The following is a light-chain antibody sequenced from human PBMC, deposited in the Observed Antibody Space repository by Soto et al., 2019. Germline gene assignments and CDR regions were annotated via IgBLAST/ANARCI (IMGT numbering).Light chain of an antibody. CDR1: QSISSW. CDR2: KAS. V-gene: IGKV1-5*03. Sequence: DIQMTQSPSTLSASVGVRVTITCRASQSISSWLAWYQQKPGKAPKLLIYKASSLESGVPSRFSGSGSGTEFTLTISSLQPDDFATYYCQQYSSYWTFGQGTKVDIK. J-gene: IGKJ1*01. CDR3: QQYSSYWT.